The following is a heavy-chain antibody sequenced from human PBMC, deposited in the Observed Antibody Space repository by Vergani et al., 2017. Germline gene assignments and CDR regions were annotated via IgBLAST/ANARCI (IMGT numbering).Heavy chain of an antibody. CDR3: ARQSGSYYVL. Sequence: QVQLQESGPGLVKPSETLSLTCTVSGGSISSYYWSWIRQPPGKGLEWIGYIYYSGSTNYNPSLKSRVTISVDTSKNQFSLKLSSVTAADTAVYYCARQSGSYYVLWGQGTLVTVSS. CDR1: GGSISSYY. CDR2: IYYSGST. V-gene: IGHV4-59*08. D-gene: IGHD1-26*01. J-gene: IGHJ4*02.